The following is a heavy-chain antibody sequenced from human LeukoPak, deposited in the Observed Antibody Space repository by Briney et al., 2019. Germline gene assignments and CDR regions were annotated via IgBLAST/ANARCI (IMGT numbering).Heavy chain of an antibody. V-gene: IGHV4-59*12. J-gene: IGHJ5*02. D-gene: IGHD1-26*01. Sequence: SETLSLTCTVSGGSISSYYWSWIRQPPGKGLEWIGYIYYSGSTNYNPSLKSRVTISVDTSKNQFSLKLSSVTAADTAVYYCARLWVGASWFDPWGQGTLVTVSS. CDR1: GGSISSYY. CDR2: IYYSGST. CDR3: ARLWVGASWFDP.